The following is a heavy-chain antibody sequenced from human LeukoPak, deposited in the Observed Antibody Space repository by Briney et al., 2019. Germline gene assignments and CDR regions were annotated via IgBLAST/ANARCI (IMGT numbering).Heavy chain of an antibody. Sequence: GGSLRLSCAASGFIFSIYFMKWVRQAPGKGLEWVSSISRSSEYIHYADSVRGRFYISRDNAKNSVYLQMNSLRAEDTAVYFCAGGGDFDYWGQGSLVTVSA. D-gene: IGHD3-16*01. J-gene: IGHJ4*02. CDR3: AGGGDFDY. CDR1: GFIFSIYF. CDR2: ISRSSEYI. V-gene: IGHV3-21*01.